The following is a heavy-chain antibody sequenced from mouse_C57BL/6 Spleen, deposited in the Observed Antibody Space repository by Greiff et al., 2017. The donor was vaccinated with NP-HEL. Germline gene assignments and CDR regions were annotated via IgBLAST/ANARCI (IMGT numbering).Heavy chain of an antibody. CDR3: VRHTDYDYDGFAY. D-gene: IGHD2-4*01. V-gene: IGHV10-1*01. CDR1: GFSFNTYA. Sequence: EVKVVESGGGLVQPKGSLKLSCAASGFSFNTYAMNWVRQAPGTGLEWVARIRSKSNNYATYYADSVKDRFTISRDDSESMLYLQMNNLKTEDTAMYYCVRHTDYDYDGFAYWGQGTLVTVSA. J-gene: IGHJ3*01. CDR2: IRSKSNNYAT.